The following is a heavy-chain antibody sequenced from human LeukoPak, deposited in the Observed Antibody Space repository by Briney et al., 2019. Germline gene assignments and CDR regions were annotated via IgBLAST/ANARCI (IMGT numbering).Heavy chain of an antibody. Sequence: GGSLRLSCAAPGFAVSSNYMSWVRQAPGKGLEWVSVIYSGGSTCYADSVKGRFTISRDNSKNTLYLQMNSLRPEDAAVYYCAKDLSISYYYYMDVWGKGTTVTVSS. CDR1: GFAVSSNY. CDR3: AKDLSISYYYYMDV. J-gene: IGHJ6*03. D-gene: IGHD2/OR15-2a*01. CDR2: IYSGGST. V-gene: IGHV3-53*05.